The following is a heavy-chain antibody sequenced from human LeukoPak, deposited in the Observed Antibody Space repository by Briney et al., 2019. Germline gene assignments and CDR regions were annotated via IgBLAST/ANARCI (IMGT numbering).Heavy chain of an antibody. V-gene: IGHV3-49*04. CDR3: TGSTVVVPSAY. Sequence: GGSLRLYCTTSGFSFGDYAMSWVRQAPGKGLEWVGFIRSNTYGGTTEYAASVKGRFTISRDDSKSIAYLQMNSLKTEDTAVYYCTGSTVVVPSAYWGQGTLVTVSS. CDR1: GFSFGDYA. CDR2: IRSNTYGGTT. D-gene: IGHD2-2*01. J-gene: IGHJ4*02.